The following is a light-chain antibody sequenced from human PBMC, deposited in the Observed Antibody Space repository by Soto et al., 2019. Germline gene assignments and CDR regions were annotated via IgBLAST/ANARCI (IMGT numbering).Light chain of an antibody. CDR1: SSNVGKNF. V-gene: IGLV1-51*01. J-gene: IGLJ2*01. CDR3: GTWDSSLTIGVI. CDR2: DNQ. Sequence: QSVLTQPPSVSAAPVQKVSISCSGSSSNVGKNFVSWYQHVPGKAPKLLIYDNQKRPSGIPDRFSASKSGTLATLDITGLQTGDEADYYCGTWDSSLTIGVIFGGGTKVTVL.